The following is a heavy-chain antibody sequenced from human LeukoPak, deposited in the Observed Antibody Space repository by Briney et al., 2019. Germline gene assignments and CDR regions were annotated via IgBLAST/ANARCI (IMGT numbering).Heavy chain of an antibody. V-gene: IGHV3-48*02. D-gene: IGHD6-19*01. CDR2: ISSSSSTI. CDR1: GFTSSGYS. J-gene: IGHJ3*02. Sequence: GGSLRLSCAASGFTSSGYSMNWVRQAPGKGLEWVSYISSSSSTIYYADSVKGRFTISRDNAKNSLYLQMNSLRDEDTAVYYCARAAYSSGWYFGIWGQGTMVTVSS. CDR3: ARAAYSSGWYFGI.